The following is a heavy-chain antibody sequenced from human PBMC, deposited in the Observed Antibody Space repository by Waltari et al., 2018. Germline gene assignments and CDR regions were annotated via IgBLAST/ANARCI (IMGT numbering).Heavy chain of an antibody. Sequence: QVQLQESGPGLVKPSETLSLTCTVSGGSISSYYWSWIRQPPGKGLEWIGYIYYSGSTNYNPSLKSRFTISVDTSKNQFSLKLSSVTAADTAVYYCARDSGYIYGLQLGGYYYYGMDVWGQGTTVTVSS. D-gene: IGHD5-18*01. CDR3: ARDSGYIYGLQLGGYYYYGMDV. CDR2: IYYSGST. CDR1: GGSISSYY. V-gene: IGHV4-59*01. J-gene: IGHJ6*02.